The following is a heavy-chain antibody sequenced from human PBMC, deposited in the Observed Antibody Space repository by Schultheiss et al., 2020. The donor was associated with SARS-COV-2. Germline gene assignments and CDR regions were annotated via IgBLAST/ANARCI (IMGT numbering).Heavy chain of an antibody. V-gene: IGHV4-34*01. Sequence: SETLSLTCTVYGGSLTAYQWSWIRQAPGKGLEWIGEINHSATTNYNPSLESRVTISLGTSKNEVSLKLSSVTAADTAVYYCARDRWYYDSSGYYYYYYGMDVWGQGTTVTVSS. D-gene: IGHD3-22*01. J-gene: IGHJ6*02. CDR1: GGSLTAYQ. CDR2: INHSATT. CDR3: ARDRWYYDSSGYYYYYYGMDV.